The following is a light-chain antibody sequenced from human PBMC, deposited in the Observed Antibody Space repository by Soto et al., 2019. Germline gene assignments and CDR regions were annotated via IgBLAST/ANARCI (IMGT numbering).Light chain of an antibody. CDR3: QQLNSYLPT. V-gene: IGKV1-9*01. J-gene: IGKJ2*01. Sequence: IQLTQSPSSLSASVGDRVTITCRASQGISSYLAWYQQKPGKAPKLLIYAASTLQSGVPSRFSGSGSGTDFTLTISSLQPEDFATYYCQQLNSYLPTFGQGNKLEIK. CDR2: AAS. CDR1: QGISSY.